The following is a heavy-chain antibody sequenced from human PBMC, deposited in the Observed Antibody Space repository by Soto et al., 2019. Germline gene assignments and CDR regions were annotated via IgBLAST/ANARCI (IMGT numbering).Heavy chain of an antibody. CDR2: ISSGGTYT. V-gene: IGHV3-74*01. D-gene: IGHD2-15*01. CDR3: ARTFVDGMAGFGP. J-gene: IGHJ5*02. Sequence: EVQLVESGGGLVQPGGSLRLSCAASGFTLSTYWMHWVRQVPGKGLVWVSRISSGGTYTNYADSVKGRFTISRDSARNTLFLQMSYLTGEDTAVYYCARTFVDGMAGFGPWGQGTLFTVSS. CDR1: GFTLSTYW.